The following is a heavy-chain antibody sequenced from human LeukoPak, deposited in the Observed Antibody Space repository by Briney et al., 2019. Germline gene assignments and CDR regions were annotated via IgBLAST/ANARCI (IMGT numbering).Heavy chain of an antibody. V-gene: IGHV3-74*01. Sequence: PGGSLRLSCTASGFTFSGHWIHWVRQAPGMGLVWVSRPNSDGSSTTYADSVKGRFTISRDNAKNTLYLQMNSLRDEDTAVFYCARSRYDYIWGIDYWGQGTLVTISS. D-gene: IGHD3-16*01. J-gene: IGHJ4*02. CDR1: GFTFSGHW. CDR3: ARSRYDYIWGIDY. CDR2: PNSDGSST.